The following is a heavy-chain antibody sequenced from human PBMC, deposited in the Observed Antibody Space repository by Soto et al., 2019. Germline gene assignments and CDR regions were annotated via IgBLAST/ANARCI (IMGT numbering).Heavy chain of an antibody. Sequence: SETLSLTCTVSGGSISSRSYYWGWIRQPPGKGLEWIGSIYYSGSTNYNPSLKSRVTISVDTSKNQFSLKLSSVTAADTAVYYCARGQRVSSTVGPWGQGTLVTVSS. CDR3: ARGQRVSSTVGP. CDR1: GGSISSRSYY. J-gene: IGHJ5*02. CDR2: IYYSGST. V-gene: IGHV4-39*07.